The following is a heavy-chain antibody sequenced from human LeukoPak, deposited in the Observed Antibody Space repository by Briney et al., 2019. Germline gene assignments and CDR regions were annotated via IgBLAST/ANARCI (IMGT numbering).Heavy chain of an antibody. V-gene: IGHV3-74*01. CDR2: ISGDGSTT. CDR1: GFTFSSYW. Sequence: GGSLILSCAASGFTFSSYWMHWVRQAPGKGLVWVSRISGDGSTTRYADSVKGRFTISRDNAKNTLFLQMSSLRAEDTAVYYCARDNNWNYPDYWGQGTLVTVSS. J-gene: IGHJ4*02. CDR3: ARDNNWNYPDY. D-gene: IGHD1-7*01.